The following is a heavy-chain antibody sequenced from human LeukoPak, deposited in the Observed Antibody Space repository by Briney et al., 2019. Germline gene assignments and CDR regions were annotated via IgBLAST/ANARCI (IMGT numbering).Heavy chain of an antibody. CDR2: ISGSGGST. J-gene: IGHJ4*02. D-gene: IGHD3-22*01. V-gene: IGHV3-23*01. CDR1: GFTFSNYA. CDR3: AKKVNYDSSGYYAY. Sequence: PGGSLRLSCAASGFTFSNYAMSWVRQAPGKGLEWVSAISGSGGSTYYADSVKGRFTISRDNSKNTLYLQMNSLRAEDTAVYYCAKKVNYDSSGYYAYWGQGTLVTVSS.